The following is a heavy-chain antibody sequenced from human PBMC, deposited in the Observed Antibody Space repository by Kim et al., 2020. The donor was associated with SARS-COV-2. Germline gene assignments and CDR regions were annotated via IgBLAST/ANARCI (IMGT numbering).Heavy chain of an antibody. CDR3: AREQFAMDTYDY. CDR2: ISDDGRNK. CDR1: GFSVNSHT. V-gene: IGHV3-30*14. J-gene: IGHJ4*02. D-gene: IGHD5-18*01. Sequence: GGSLRLSCTASGFSVNSHTLHWVRQAPGKGLEWVALISDDGRNKYYTDAVKGRFTVSRDIVNNTLHLQMDSLTPEDTALYFCAREQFAMDTYDYWGQGA.